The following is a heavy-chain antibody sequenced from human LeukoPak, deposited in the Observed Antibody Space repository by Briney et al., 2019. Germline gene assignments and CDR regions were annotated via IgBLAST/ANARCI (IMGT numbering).Heavy chain of an antibody. CDR2: INPNSGGT. CDR3: ARGGRPAANQRGVVNWFDP. D-gene: IGHD2-2*01. V-gene: IGHV1-2*06. Sequence: ASVKVSCKASGYTFTGYYMHWVRQAPGQRLEWMGRINPNSGGTNYTQKFQGRVTMTRDRSISTAYMELSRLRSDDTAVYYCARGGRPAANQRGVVNWFDPWGQGTLVTVSS. CDR1: GYTFTGYY. J-gene: IGHJ5*02.